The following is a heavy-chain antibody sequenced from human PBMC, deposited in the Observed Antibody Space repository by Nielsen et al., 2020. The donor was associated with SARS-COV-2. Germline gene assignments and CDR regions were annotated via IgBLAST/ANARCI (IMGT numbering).Heavy chain of an antibody. Sequence: GGSLRLSCAASGFTFSSYAMSWVRQAPGKGLEWVSAISGSGGSTYYADSVKGRFTISRDNSKNTLYLQMNSLRAEDTAVYYCAKDGTRGDYSYFDYWGQGTLVTVSP. CDR1: GFTFSSYA. V-gene: IGHV3-23*01. CDR3: AKDGTRGDYSYFDY. D-gene: IGHD4-17*01. CDR2: ISGSGGST. J-gene: IGHJ4*02.